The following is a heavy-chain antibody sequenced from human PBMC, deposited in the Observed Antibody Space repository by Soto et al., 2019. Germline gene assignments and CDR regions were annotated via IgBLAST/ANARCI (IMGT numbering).Heavy chain of an antibody. CDR1: GFTFSDHI. CDR3: ARSPVGTAQGDI. J-gene: IGHJ3*02. Sequence: GGSLRLSCAASGFTFSDHIMDWVRQAPGKGLEWVGRTRNKANFYTTEYAASVRGRFTISRDDSKNSLYLQMNSLKTEDTAVYYCARSPVGTAQGDIWGQGTMVTVSS. D-gene: IGHD1-26*01. CDR2: TRNKANFYTT. V-gene: IGHV3-72*01.